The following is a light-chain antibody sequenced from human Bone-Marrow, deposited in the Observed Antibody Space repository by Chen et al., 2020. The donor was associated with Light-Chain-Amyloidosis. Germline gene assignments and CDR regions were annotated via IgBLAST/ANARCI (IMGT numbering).Light chain of an antibody. CDR1: DLPTKY. V-gene: IGLV3-25*03. CDR3: QSADSSGTYEVI. J-gene: IGLJ2*01. Sequence: SYELTQPPSVSVSPGQTARITCSGDDLPTKYAYWYQQKPGQAPVLVIHRDTEGPSWIPERFSGSSSGTTATLTISGVQAEDEADYHCQSADSSGTYEVIFGGGTKLTVL. CDR2: RDT.